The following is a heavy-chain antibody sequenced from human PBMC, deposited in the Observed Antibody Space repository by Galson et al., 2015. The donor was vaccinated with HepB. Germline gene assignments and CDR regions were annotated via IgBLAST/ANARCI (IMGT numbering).Heavy chain of an antibody. J-gene: IGHJ6*03. Sequence: SLRLSCAASGFTFSSYGMHWVRQAPGKGLEWVAVIWYDGSNKYYADSVKGRFTISRDNSKNTLYLQMNSLRAEDTAVYYCAKATIVATSPDYYYYMDVWGKGTTLTVSS. CDR3: AKATIVATSPDYYYYMDV. D-gene: IGHD5-12*01. V-gene: IGHV3-33*06. CDR2: IWYDGSNK. CDR1: GFTFSSYG.